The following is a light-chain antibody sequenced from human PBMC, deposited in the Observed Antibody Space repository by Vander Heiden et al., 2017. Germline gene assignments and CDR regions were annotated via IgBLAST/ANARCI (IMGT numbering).Light chain of an antibody. V-gene: IGKV3-15*01. CDR2: GAS. J-gene: IGKJ4*01. CDR1: QSISNF. CDR3: QQYNNWPPLT. Sequence: EVVVTQSPATLSVSPGERATLSCRTRQSISNFLAWYQQKPGQAPRLLIYGASTRATGIPARFSGSGSATDFTLTISSLQSEDSAVYYCQQYNNWPPLTFGGGTKVEIK.